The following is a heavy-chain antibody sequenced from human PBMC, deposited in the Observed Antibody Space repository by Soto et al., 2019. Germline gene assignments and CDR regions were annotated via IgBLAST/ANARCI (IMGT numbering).Heavy chain of an antibody. J-gene: IGHJ5*02. V-gene: IGHV4-59*01. CDR2: IYYSGST. CDR3: ARGRYDFWIGYPNSPVWFDP. Sequence: QVQLQESGPGLVKPSETLSLTCTVSGGSISSYYWSWIRQPPGKGLEWIGYIYYSGSTNYNPSLKSRVTISVDSSKNQFSLKLSSVTAADTAVYYCARGRYDFWIGYPNSPVWFDPWGQGTLVTVSS. D-gene: IGHD3-3*01. CDR1: GGSISSYY.